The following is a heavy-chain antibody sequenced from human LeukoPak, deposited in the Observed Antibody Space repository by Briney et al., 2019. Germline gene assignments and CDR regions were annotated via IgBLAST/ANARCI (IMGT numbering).Heavy chain of an antibody. CDR2: IYSGGST. J-gene: IGHJ4*02. D-gene: IGHD3-22*01. Sequence: GGSLRLSCAASGFTVSSNYMSWVRQAPGKGLEWVSVIYSGGSTYYADSVKGRFTISRDNSKNTLYLQMNSLRAEDTAVYYCARGYYYDSSGYFSFDYWGQGTLVTVSS. V-gene: IGHV3-53*01. CDR3: ARGYYYDSSGYFSFDY. CDR1: GFTVSSNY.